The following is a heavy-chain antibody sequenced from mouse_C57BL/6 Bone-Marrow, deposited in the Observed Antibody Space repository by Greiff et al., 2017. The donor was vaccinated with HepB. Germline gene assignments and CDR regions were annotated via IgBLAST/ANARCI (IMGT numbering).Heavy chain of an antibody. CDR3: ARGRLREDYFYY. D-gene: IGHD3-2*02. CDR1: GYTFTRYW. J-gene: IGHJ2*01. Sequence: QVQLQQPGAELVKPGASVKLSCKASGYTFTRYWMQWVKQRPGQGLEWIGEIDPSDCYTNYNQKFKGKATLTVDTSSSTAYMQLSSLTSEDSAVYYCARGRLREDYFYYWGEGTTLTVSS. CDR2: IDPSDCYT. V-gene: IGHV1-50*01.